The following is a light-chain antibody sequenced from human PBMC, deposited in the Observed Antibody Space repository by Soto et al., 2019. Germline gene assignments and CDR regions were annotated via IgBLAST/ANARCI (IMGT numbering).Light chain of an antibody. Sequence: SGLTQPPSASGSPGRSVTISCTGTSSDVGGYDYVSWYQQHPGKAPKLMIYEVTIRPSGVSDRFSGSKSGNTASLTVSGLQAEDEADYYCSSYTGGNPSYVFGTGTKVTVL. CDR3: SSYTGGNPSYV. J-gene: IGLJ1*01. CDR1: SSDVGGYDY. CDR2: EVT. V-gene: IGLV2-8*01.